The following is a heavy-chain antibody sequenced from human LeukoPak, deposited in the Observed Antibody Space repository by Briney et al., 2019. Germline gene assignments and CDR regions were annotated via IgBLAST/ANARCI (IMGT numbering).Heavy chain of an antibody. D-gene: IGHD3-22*01. J-gene: IGHJ6*02. CDR1: GYTFTSYG. Sequence: GASVKVSCKASGYTFTSYGISWVRQAPGQGLEWMGWINAYNGNTNYAQKLQGRVTMTTDTSTSTAYMELRSLRSDDTAVYYCARELASSGRRVSYYYYGMDVWGQGTTVTVSS. CDR3: ARELASSGRRVSYYYYGMDV. V-gene: IGHV1-18*01. CDR2: INAYNGNT.